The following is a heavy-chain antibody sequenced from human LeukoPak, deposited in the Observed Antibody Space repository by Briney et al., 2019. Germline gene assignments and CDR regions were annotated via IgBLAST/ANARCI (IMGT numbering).Heavy chain of an antibody. D-gene: IGHD3-10*02. J-gene: IGHJ4*02. CDR3: ARGTMFPYYFDY. Sequence: GGPLRLSCAGSGFTFSSYSMKWVRQAPGKGLEWVSFISSSSSYIYYADSVKGRFTISRDNAKNSLYLQMNSLRAEDTAVYYCARGTMFPYYFDYWGQGTLVTVSS. CDR2: ISSSSSYI. CDR1: GFTFSSYS. V-gene: IGHV3-21*01.